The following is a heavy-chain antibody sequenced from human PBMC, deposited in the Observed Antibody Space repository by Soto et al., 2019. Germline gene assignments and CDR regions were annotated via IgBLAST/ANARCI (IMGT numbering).Heavy chain of an antibody. D-gene: IGHD3-16*01. V-gene: IGHV4-59*01. CDR2: LYYSGST. J-gene: IGHJ4*02. Sequence: QVQLQESGPGLVKPSETLSLTCTVSGDSISSYYWSWIRQPPGKGLEWIGYLYYSGSTNYNPSLKSRVTISVDTSKNQFSRKLSSVTAADTAVYYCARSRGGYFDYWGQGTLVTVSS. CDR3: ARSRGGYFDY. CDR1: GDSISSYY.